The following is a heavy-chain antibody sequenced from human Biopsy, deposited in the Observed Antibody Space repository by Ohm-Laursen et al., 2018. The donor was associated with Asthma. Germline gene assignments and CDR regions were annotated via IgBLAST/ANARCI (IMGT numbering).Heavy chain of an antibody. CDR2: MSFDGRQT. CDR3: AKERYYDFWSGYPI. D-gene: IGHD3-3*01. V-gene: IGHV3-30*18. Sequence: SLRLSCAASGFSFNSYGMHWVRQAPSKGLEWVAVMSFDGRQTYYADSVKGRFTISRDNSKNTLYLQMNSLRAEDTAVYYCAKERYYDFWSGYPIWGQGTTVTVSS. J-gene: IGHJ3*02. CDR1: GFSFNSYG.